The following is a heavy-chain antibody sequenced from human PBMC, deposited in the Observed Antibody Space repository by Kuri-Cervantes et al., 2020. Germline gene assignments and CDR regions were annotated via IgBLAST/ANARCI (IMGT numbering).Heavy chain of an antibody. J-gene: IGHJ4*02. CDR2: IYYGGST. CDR3: ARSLGGASYYAY. V-gene: IGHV4-59*01. Sequence: SETLSLTCTVSGGSISSYYWSWIRQPPGKGLEWIGYIYYGGSTNYNPSLKSRVTISVDTSKNQFSLKLSSVTAADTAVYYCARSLGGASYYAYWGQGTLVTVSS. D-gene: IGHD3-10*01. CDR1: GGSISSYY.